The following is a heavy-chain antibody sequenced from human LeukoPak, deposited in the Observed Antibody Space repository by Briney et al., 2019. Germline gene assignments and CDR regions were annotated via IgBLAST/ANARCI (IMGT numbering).Heavy chain of an antibody. J-gene: IGHJ4*02. CDR1: GFIFSNYV. CDR2: ISNDGRNK. V-gene: IGHV3-30*04. D-gene: IGHD2-21*02. CDR3: ATDLEVVVTAIGY. Sequence: SGGSLRLSCEASGFIFSNYVMHWVRQAPGKGLEWVAVISNDGRNKYYADSVKGRITISRDNSRNTQYLQMNSLRGEDTAVYYCATDLEVVVTAIGYWGQGTLVTVSS.